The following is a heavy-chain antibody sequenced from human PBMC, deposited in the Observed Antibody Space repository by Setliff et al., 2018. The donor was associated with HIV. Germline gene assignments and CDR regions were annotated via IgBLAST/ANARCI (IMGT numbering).Heavy chain of an antibody. J-gene: IGHJ4*02. D-gene: IGHD6-6*01. CDR3: ARDLLGSSSLVDY. CDR2: IDYSGST. CDR1: GGSIGTYY. Sequence: SETLSLTCTVSGGSIGTYYWSWIRQPPGKGLEWIGYIDYSGSTNYNPSLKSRVSISVDTSKNQFSLKLSSVTAADTAVYYCARDLLGSSSLVDYWGQGTLVTVSS. V-gene: IGHV4-59*12.